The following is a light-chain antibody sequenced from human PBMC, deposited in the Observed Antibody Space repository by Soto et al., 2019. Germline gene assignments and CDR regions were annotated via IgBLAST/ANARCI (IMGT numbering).Light chain of an antibody. CDR2: GTS. Sequence: DLQMTQSPSSLSGSAGDRVTITCRASQSISTYLNWYQQKPGKAPKVLMYGTSILQTGVSSRFSGSGSGTDFTLTISSLQPEDFATYYCQQSYSIPWTFGQGTKVEIK. CDR1: QSISTY. V-gene: IGKV1-39*01. CDR3: QQSYSIPWT. J-gene: IGKJ1*01.